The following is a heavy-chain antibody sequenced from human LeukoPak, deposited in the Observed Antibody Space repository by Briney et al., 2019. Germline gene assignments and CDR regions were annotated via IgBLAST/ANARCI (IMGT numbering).Heavy chain of an antibody. V-gene: IGHV1-69*04. D-gene: IGHD4-17*01. J-gene: IGHJ6*02. CDR3: ARGTLVTVRHYGMDV. Sequence: ASVKVSCKAPGGTFSSYAISWVRQAPGQGLEWMGRIIPILGIANYAQKFQGRVTITADKSTSTAYMELSSLRSEDTAVYYCARGTLVTVRHYGMDVWGQGTTVTVPS. CDR1: GGTFSSYA. CDR2: IIPILGIA.